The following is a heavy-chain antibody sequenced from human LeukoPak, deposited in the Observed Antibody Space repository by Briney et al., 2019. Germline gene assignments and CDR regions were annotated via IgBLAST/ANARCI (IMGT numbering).Heavy chain of an antibody. D-gene: IGHD3-10*01. Sequence: PGGSLRVSCAASGFIFSDSNMHWVRQAPGTGLEWVSYISSSGNTIYYTDSVRGRFIISRDNAKNSLFLQMNSLRVEDTAVYYCSRDLGLPGVWGQGTMVTVSS. CDR3: SRDLGLPGV. CDR1: GFIFSDSN. V-gene: IGHV3-48*01. CDR2: ISSSGNTI. J-gene: IGHJ3*01.